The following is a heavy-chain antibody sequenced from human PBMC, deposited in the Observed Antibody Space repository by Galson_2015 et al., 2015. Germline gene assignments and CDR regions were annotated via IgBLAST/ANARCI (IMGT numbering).Heavy chain of an antibody. Sequence: ETLSLTCAVYGGSFSGHYWNWIRQPPGKGLEWIGEINHSGSTNYNPSLKSRVTISVDTSKNQLSLKLSSVTAADTAVYYCAKGITGRDFDYSGQGTLVTVSS. J-gene: IGHJ4*02. CDR2: INHSGST. V-gene: IGHV4-34*01. CDR1: GGSFSGHY. D-gene: IGHD1-20*01. CDR3: AKGITGRDFDY.